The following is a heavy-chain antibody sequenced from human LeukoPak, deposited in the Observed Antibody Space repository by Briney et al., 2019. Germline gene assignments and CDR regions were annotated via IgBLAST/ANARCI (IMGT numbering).Heavy chain of an antibody. D-gene: IGHD3-22*01. CDR3: ARGLIVVRGGDY. J-gene: IGHJ4*02. Sequence: QSGGSLRLSCAASGFTFSSYEMNWVRQAPGKRLEWVSYISSSGSTIYYADSVKGRFTISRDNAKNSLYLQMNSLRAEDTAVYYCARGLIVVRGGDYWGQGTLVTVSS. CDR2: ISSSGSTI. CDR1: GFTFSSYE. V-gene: IGHV3-48*03.